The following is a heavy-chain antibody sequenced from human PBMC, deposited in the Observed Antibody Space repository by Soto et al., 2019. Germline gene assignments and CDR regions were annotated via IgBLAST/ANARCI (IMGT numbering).Heavy chain of an antibody. CDR3: ARYPQGYCSGGSCHYYFDY. CDR2: IIPILGIA. CDR1: GGTFSSYT. J-gene: IGHJ4*02. D-gene: IGHD2-15*01. Sequence: GASVKVSCKASGGTFSSYTISWVRQAPGQGLEWMGRIIPILGIANYAQKFQGRVTITADKSTSTAYMELSSLRSEDTAVYYCARYPQGYCSGGSCHYYFDYWGQGTLVTVPS. V-gene: IGHV1-69*02.